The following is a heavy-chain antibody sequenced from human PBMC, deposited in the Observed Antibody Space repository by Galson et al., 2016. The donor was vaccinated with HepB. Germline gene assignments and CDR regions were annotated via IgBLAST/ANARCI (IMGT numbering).Heavy chain of an antibody. CDR3: ARRKDTGTFGY. CDR1: GGSITRFY. CDR2: VYHTGNA. Sequence: SETLSLTCTVSGGSITRFYWSWIRQPPGKGPEWIGYVYHTGNAHYNPSLKSRVTISAATSKNQFSLNLRSVTAADTAVYYCARRKDTGTFGYWSQGTLVTVSS. D-gene: IGHD1-7*01. V-gene: IGHV4-59*08. J-gene: IGHJ4*02.